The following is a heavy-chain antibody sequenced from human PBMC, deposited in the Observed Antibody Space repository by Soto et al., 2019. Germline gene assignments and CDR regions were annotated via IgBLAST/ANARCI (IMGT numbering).Heavy chain of an antibody. D-gene: IGHD2-2*01. V-gene: IGHV4-31*03. CDR3: ASLVPNYYYYGMDV. J-gene: IGHJ6*02. CDR2: IYYSGST. CDR1: GGSISSGGYY. Sequence: TLSLTCTVSGGSISSGGYYWSWIRQHPGKGLEWIGYIYYSGSTYYNPSLKSRVTISVDTSKNQFSLKLSSVTAADTAVYYCASLVPNYYYYGMDVWGQGTTVTVSS.